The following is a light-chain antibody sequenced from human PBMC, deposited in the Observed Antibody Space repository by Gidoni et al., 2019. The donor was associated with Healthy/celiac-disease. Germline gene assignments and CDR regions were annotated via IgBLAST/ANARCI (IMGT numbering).Light chain of an antibody. CDR3: QQYRT. Sequence: IQMTQSPSTLSASVGDRVTITCRASQSISSWLAWYQQKPGKAPKLLIYKASSLESGVPSRFSGCGSGTEFTLTISSLQPDDFATYYCQQYRTFGQGTKVEIK. J-gene: IGKJ1*01. CDR1: QSISSW. V-gene: IGKV1-5*03. CDR2: KAS.